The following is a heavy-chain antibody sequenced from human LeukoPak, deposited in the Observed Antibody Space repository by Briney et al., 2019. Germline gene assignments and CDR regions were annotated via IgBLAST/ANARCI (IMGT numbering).Heavy chain of an antibody. V-gene: IGHV3-7*03. Sequence: PSGTLSLTCAVCGVSISSDNWWTWVRQVPGRGPEWVANVNRDGSETYYLDSVKGRFTISKDNAKNSLYLQMNSLRAEDTALYHCARNNGMDVWGQGTTVIVSS. CDR2: VNRDGSET. CDR1: GVSISSDNW. J-gene: IGHJ6*02. CDR3: ARNNGMDV.